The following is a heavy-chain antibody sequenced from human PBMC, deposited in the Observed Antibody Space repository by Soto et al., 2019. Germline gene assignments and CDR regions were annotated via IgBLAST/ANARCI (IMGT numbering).Heavy chain of an antibody. CDR1: GGTFSSYA. D-gene: IGHD5-18*01. CDR2: IIPIFGTA. CDR3: ARDGDRIQLWLPGYYYGMDV. J-gene: IGHJ6*02. Sequence: RASVKVSCKASGGTFSSYAISWVRQAPGQGLEWMGGIIPIFGTANYAQKFQGRVTITADESTSTAYMELSSLRSEDTAVYYCARDGDRIQLWLPGYYYGMDVWGQGTTVTVS. V-gene: IGHV1-69*13.